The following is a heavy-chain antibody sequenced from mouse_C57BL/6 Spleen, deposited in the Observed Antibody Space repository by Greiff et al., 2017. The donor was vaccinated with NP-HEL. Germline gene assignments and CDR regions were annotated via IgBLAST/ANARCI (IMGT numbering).Heavy chain of an antibody. CDR3: ARETTVVATKAMDY. J-gene: IGHJ4*01. D-gene: IGHD1-1*01. V-gene: IGHV1-55*01. CDR1: GYTFTSYW. CDR2: IYPGSGST. Sequence: QVQLQQPGAELVKPGASVKMSCKASGYTFTSYWITWVKQRPGQGLEWIGDIYPGSGSTNYNEKFKSKATLTVDTSSSTAYMQLSSLTSEDSAVYYCARETTVVATKAMDYWGQGTSVTVSS.